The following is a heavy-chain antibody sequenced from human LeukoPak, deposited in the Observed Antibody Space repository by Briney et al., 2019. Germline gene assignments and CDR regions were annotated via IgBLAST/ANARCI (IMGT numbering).Heavy chain of an antibody. CDR3: ARPFHDAFDI. Sequence: GGSLRLSCAASGFTFSNAWMSWIRQAPGKGLEWVSYISSNSGSTINYADSVKGRFTISRDNAKNSLYLQMNSLRAEDTAVYYCARPFHDAFDIWGQGTMVTVSS. CDR2: ISSNSGSTI. J-gene: IGHJ3*02. CDR1: GFTFSNAW. D-gene: IGHD2/OR15-2a*01. V-gene: IGHV3-11*01.